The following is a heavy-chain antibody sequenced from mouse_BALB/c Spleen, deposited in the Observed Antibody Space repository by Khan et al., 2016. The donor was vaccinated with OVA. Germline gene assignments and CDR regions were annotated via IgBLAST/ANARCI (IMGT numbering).Heavy chain of an antibody. CDR1: GYTFSTYW. J-gene: IGHJ4*01. CDR3: ASTARAYYYAMDY. V-gene: IGHV1-9*01. CDR2: ILPRSGST. Sequence: QVQLQQPGAELMKPGVSVKISCKASGYTFSTYWIEWLKQRPGYGLEWIGEILPRSGSTNYNEKFKGQATFTADTSSNTAYMQLSSLTSEDSAVYYWASTARAYYYAMDYWGQGASVTVSS. D-gene: IGHD3-1*01.